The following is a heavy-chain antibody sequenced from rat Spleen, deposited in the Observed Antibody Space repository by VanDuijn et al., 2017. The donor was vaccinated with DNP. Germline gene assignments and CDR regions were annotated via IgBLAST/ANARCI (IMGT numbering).Heavy chain of an antibody. CDR3: AKDAFDY. Sequence: EVQLQESGPGLVKPSQSLSLTCSVTGSSITSNYSGWIRKFPGNKLEWMGYINSAGSTKYNPSLKSRISIPRDTSKNQVFLQINSVTTEDTATYYCAKDAFDYWGQGVMVTVSS. CDR1: GSSITSNY. CDR2: INSAGST. J-gene: IGHJ2*01. V-gene: IGHV3-3*01.